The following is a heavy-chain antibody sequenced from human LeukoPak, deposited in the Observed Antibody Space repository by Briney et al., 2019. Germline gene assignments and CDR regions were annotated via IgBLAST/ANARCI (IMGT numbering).Heavy chain of an antibody. J-gene: IGHJ4*02. Sequence: PGGSLRLSCAASGFTFSGSAMHWVRQASGKGLEWVGRIRSKANSYATAYAASVEGRFTISRDDSKNTAYLQMNSLKTEDTAVYYCTRPEEGADYWGQGTLVTVSS. V-gene: IGHV3-73*01. CDR1: GFTFSGSA. CDR2: IRSKANSYAT. D-gene: IGHD3-16*01. CDR3: TRPEEGADY.